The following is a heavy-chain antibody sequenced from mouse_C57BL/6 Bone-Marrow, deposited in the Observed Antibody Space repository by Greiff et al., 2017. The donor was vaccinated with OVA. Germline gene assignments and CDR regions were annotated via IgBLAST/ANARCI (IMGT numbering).Heavy chain of an antibody. CDR3: ARHYGSSQPYYAMDY. J-gene: IGHJ4*01. CDR1: GYTFTTYW. D-gene: IGHD1-1*01. Sequence: QVQLKQPGAELVKPGASVKMSCKASGYTFTTYWITWVKQRPGQGLEWIWDFFPWSGSSKYNEKFKSKATLTVDTSSSTAYMQLSSLTSEDSAVYYCARHYGSSQPYYAMDYWGQGTSVTVSS. V-gene: IGHV1-55*01. CDR2: FFPWSGSS.